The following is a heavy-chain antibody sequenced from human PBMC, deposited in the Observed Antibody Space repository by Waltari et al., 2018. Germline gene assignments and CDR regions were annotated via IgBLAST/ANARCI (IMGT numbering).Heavy chain of an antibody. Sequence: EVQLVETGGGLIQPGGPLSLPCAVSGFIVSSNYMSWVRQAPGKGLEWVSVIYAGGGSYSADAVRGRFTISRDNSKNTLYLEMNTLRADDTAVYYCATLGAYLGAFDVWGQGTMVTVSS. J-gene: IGHJ3*01. CDR1: GFIVSSNY. D-gene: IGHD3-16*01. CDR2: IYAGGGS. CDR3: ATLGAYLGAFDV. V-gene: IGHV3-53*02.